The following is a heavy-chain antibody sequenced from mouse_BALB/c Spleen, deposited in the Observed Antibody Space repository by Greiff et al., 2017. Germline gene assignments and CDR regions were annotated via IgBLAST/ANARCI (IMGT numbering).Heavy chain of an antibody. J-gene: IGHJ2*01. CDR3: AKTGTFDY. Sequence: DVQLVESGGGLVKPGGSLKLSCAASGFTFSSYAMSWVRQTPEKRLEWVATISSGGSYTYYPDSVKGRFTISRDNAKNTLYLQMSSLRSEDTAMYYCAKTGTFDYWGQGTTLTVSS. V-gene: IGHV5-9-3*01. CDR2: ISSGGSYT. D-gene: IGHD4-1*01. CDR1: GFTFSSYA.